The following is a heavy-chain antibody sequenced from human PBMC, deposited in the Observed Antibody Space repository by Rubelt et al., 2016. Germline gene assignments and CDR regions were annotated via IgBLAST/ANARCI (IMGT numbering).Heavy chain of an antibody. V-gene: IGHV4-31*03. CDR1: GGSISSGGYY. D-gene: IGHD4-23*01. Sequence: QVQLQQWGAGLLKPSQTLSLTCTVSGGSISSGGYYWSWIRQHPGKGLEWIGYIYYSGSTYYNPSLKSRVTISVDTSKNQFSLKLSSVTAADTAVYYCARGSTVVDAFDIWGQGTMVTVSS. CDR2: IYYSGST. J-gene: IGHJ3*02. CDR3: ARGSTVVDAFDI.